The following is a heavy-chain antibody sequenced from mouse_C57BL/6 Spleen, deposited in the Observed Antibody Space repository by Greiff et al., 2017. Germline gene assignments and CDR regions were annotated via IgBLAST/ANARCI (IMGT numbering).Heavy chain of an antibody. J-gene: IGHJ1*03. CDR1: GFTFSSYG. CDR3: ARHADYDWYFEV. CDR2: ISSGGSYT. Sequence: EVKLVESGGDLVKPGGSLKLSCAASGFTFSSYGMSWVRQTPDKRLEWVATISSGGSYTYYPDSVKGRFTISRDNAKNTLYLQMSSLKSEDTAMYYCARHADYDWYFEVWGTGTTVTVSS. D-gene: IGHD2-4*01. V-gene: IGHV5-6*01.